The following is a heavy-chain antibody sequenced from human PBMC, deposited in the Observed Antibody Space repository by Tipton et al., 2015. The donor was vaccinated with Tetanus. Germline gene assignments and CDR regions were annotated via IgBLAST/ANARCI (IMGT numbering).Heavy chain of an antibody. CDR1: GFAFSDYY. CDR3: VRRWFGTQYYFGMDV. V-gene: IGHV3-11*04. CDR2: LSSTGTTI. D-gene: IGHD2/OR15-2a*01. J-gene: IGHJ6*02. Sequence: GSLRLSCEASGFAFSDYYMAWIRQAPGKGLEWVSYLSSTGTTIYHADSVKGRFTISRDNARNSMYLQMNSLRADDTAVYYCVRRWFGTQYYFGMDVWGQGTTVTVSS.